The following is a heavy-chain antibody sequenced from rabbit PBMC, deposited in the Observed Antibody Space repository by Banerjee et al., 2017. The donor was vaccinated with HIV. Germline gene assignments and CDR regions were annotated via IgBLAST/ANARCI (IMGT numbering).Heavy chain of an antibody. Sequence: QEQLEESGGDLVKPEGSLTLTCTASGFSFSSYYYMCWVRQAPGKGLEWIACIYVGGGDRTWFASWVNGRFTISSHNAQNTLYLQLNSLTAADTATYFCARDSADSGHYFNLWGPGTLVTVS. J-gene: IGHJ4*01. CDR3: ARDSADSGHYFNL. V-gene: IGHV1S45*01. CDR1: GFSFSSYYY. D-gene: IGHD1-1*01. CDR2: IYVGGGDRT.